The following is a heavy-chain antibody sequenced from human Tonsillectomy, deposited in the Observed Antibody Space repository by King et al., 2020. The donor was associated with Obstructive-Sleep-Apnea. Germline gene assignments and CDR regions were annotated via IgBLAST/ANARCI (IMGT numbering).Heavy chain of an antibody. CDR2: IKSNSEGGTA. Sequence: VQLVESGGGLVKPGGSLRLSCAASGFTFNNAWMSWVRQAPGKGLEWVGHIKSNSEGGTADYAAPVRGRFTISRDDSKNTLFLQMNTLKTEDTGLYYCVTDCPEDDDYVWGNNRYVRYFDSWGQGTLVTVSS. CDR1: GFTFNNAW. CDR3: VTDCPEDDDYVWGNNRYVRYFDS. D-gene: IGHD3-16*02. J-gene: IGHJ4*02. V-gene: IGHV3-15*01.